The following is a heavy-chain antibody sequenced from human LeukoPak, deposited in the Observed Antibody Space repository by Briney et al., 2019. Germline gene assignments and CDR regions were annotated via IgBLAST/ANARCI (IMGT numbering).Heavy chain of an antibody. V-gene: IGHV3-30*04. CDR2: ISYDGTNK. D-gene: IGHD3-3*02. Sequence: GRSLRLSCAASGFTFSSYAMHWVRQAPGKGLEWVAVISYDGTNKYYADSVKGRFTISRDNSKNTLYLQMNSLRAEDTAVYYCARDFSNARDYTMDVWGQGTTVTVSS. CDR3: ARDFSNARDYTMDV. CDR1: GFTFSSYA. J-gene: IGHJ6*02.